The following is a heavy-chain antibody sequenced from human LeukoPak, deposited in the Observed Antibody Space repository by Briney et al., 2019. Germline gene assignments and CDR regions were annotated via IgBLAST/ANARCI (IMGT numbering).Heavy chain of an antibody. CDR1: GFTFSSYS. V-gene: IGHV3-48*01. J-gene: IGHJ6*03. CDR3: ARGARGFRTNYYMDV. CDR2: ISSSSSTI. D-gene: IGHD1-1*01. Sequence: GGSLRLSCAASGFTFSSYSMNWVRQAPGKGLEWVSYISSSSSTIYYADSVKGRFTISRDNAKNSLYLQMNSLRAEDTAVYYCARGARGFRTNYYMDVWGKGTTVTVSS.